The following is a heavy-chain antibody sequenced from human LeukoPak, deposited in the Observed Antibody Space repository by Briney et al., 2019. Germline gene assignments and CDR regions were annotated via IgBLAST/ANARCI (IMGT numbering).Heavy chain of an antibody. CDR1: GFTFSSYA. CDR3: ARDVYARFDY. J-gene: IGHJ4*02. Sequence: GGSLRLSCAASGFTFSSYAMSWVRQAPGKGLEWVSGISGSGGSAYYADSVKGRFTISRDNAKNSLYLQMNSLRAEDTAVYYCARDVYARFDYWGQGTLVTVSS. V-gene: IGHV3-23*01. D-gene: IGHD1-14*01. CDR2: ISGSGGSA.